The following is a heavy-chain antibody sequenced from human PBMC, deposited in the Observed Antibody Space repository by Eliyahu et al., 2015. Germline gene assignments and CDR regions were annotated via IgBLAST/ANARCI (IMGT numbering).Heavy chain of an antibody. D-gene: IGHD3-3*01. CDR3: ARGRYYDFWSGYYQHDY. V-gene: IGHV2-26*01. Sequence: QVTLKESGPVLVKPTETLTLTCXVXGFXLSNAXMXXSWIRQPPGKALEWLAHIFSNDEKSYSTSLKSRLTISKDTSKSQVVLTMTNMDPVDTATYYCARGRYYDFWSGYYQHDYWGQGTLVTVSS. CDR2: IFSNDEK. J-gene: IGHJ4*02. CDR1: GFXLSNAXMX.